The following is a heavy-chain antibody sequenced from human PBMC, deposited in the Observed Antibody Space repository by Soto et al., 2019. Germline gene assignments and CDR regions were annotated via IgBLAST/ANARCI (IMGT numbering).Heavy chain of an antibody. Sequence: QVPLVQSGAEVKKPGASVKVSCKASGYIFITYGISWVRQAPGQGLEWMRRISTYNGNTNYAQNLQGRVTMTADTSTNTAYMELRSLRSDDTAVYYCARDLDGSGSYYTGYWGPGTLVTVSS. V-gene: IGHV1-18*01. CDR1: GYIFITYG. CDR3: ARDLDGSGSYYTGY. J-gene: IGHJ4*02. D-gene: IGHD3-10*01. CDR2: ISTYNGNT.